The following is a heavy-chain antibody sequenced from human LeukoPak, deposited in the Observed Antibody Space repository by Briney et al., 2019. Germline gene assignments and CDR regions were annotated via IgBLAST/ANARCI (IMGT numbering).Heavy chain of an antibody. J-gene: IGHJ4*02. Sequence: SETLSLTCTVSGGSISSSSYYWGWIRQPPGKGLEWIGSIYYSGSTYYNPSLKSRVTISVDTSKNQFSLKLSSVTAADTAVYYCARGDRYCTNGVCYRSRKYYFDYWGQGTLVTVSS. CDR1: GGSISSSSYY. CDR3: ARGDRYCTNGVCYRSRKYYFDY. CDR2: IYYSGST. D-gene: IGHD2-8*01. V-gene: IGHV4-39*07.